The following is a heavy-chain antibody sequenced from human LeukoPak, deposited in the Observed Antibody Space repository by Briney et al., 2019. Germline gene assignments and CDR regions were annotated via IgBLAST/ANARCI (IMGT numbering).Heavy chain of an antibody. Sequence: PGGSLRLSCVASGFAVGSNYMSWVRQAPGKGLEWVAFISQDESIKHYADSVKGRFTISRDNSKNTLLLQMNSLRAEDTAVYYCARALPSPSGYFDYWGQGTLVTVSS. CDR3: ARALPSPSGYFDY. J-gene: IGHJ4*02. D-gene: IGHD7-27*01. V-gene: IGHV3-30*03. CDR2: ISQDESIK. CDR1: GFAVGSNY.